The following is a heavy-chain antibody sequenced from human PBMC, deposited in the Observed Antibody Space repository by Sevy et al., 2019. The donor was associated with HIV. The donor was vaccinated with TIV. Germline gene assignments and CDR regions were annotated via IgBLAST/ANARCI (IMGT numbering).Heavy chain of an antibody. CDR3: AGSVYGSGTYLNDS. CDR2: VNPNGGGT. J-gene: IGHJ4*02. CDR1: GYYFTGYY. V-gene: IGHV1-2*02. Sequence: ASVKVSCKASGYYFTGYYVHWVRQAPGQGLEWMGWVNPNGGGTNIGQKFHGRVTMSRDTSITTAYMELIGLTSNDTGVYYCAGSVYGSGTYLNDSWGQGALVTVSS. D-gene: IGHD3-10*01.